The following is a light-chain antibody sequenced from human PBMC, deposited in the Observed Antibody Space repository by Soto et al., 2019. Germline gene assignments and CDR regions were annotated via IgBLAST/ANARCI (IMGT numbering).Light chain of an antibody. CDR3: QQRSNWPPRIT. CDR1: QSVSSN. V-gene: IGKV3-11*01. Sequence: VLTQSPATLSLSPGDRATLSCRGSQSVSSNLAWYQQKPGKAPRLLIYDASNRATGIPARSSGSGSGTDFTLTISSLDPEDFAVYYCQQRSNWPPRITCGQGTRLEI. J-gene: IGKJ5*01. CDR2: DAS.